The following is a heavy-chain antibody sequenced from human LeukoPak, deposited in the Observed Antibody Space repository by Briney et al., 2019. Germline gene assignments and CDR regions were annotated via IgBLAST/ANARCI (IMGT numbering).Heavy chain of an antibody. D-gene: IGHD2-15*01. V-gene: IGHV3-30*18. CDR2: ISYEESSK. Sequence: AGGSLRLSCAASGFTFSSHGMHWVRQAPGKGLEWATTISYEESSKYYADSVKGRFTISRDNSENTLYLQMNSLRAEDTAVYFCAKDRESYCSGGYCHNPGFDLWGQGTMVTVSS. J-gene: IGHJ3*01. CDR1: GFTFSSHG. CDR3: AKDRESYCSGGYCHNPGFDL.